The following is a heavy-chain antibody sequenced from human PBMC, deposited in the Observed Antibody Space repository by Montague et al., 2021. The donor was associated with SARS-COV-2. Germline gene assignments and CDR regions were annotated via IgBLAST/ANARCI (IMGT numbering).Heavy chain of an antibody. CDR2: IKSKRNGATT. CDR3: TTNDGNKDFDS. CDR1: GFNFDVAW. V-gene: IGHV3-15*01. D-gene: IGHD1-1*01. J-gene: IGHJ4*02. Sequence: SLRLSCATSGFNFDVAWLSWVRQAPGKGLEWVGRIKSKRNGATTDYAAPVKGRLTISRDDSKNMLYLQMNSLNTEDTAVYYCTTNDGNKDFDSWGQGTLVTVSS.